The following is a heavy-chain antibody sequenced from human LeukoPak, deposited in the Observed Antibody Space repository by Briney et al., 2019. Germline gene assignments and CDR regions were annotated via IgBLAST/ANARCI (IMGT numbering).Heavy chain of an antibody. CDR2: IYTSGST. V-gene: IGHV4-61*02. D-gene: IGHD3-10*01. CDR1: GGSISSGSYY. J-gene: IGHJ4*02. Sequence: SETLSLTCTVSGGSISSGSYYWSWIRQPAGKGLEWIGRIYTSGSTNYNPSLKSRVTISVDTSKNQFSLKLSSVTAADTAVYYCARPPLLWSGESKVDYFDYWGQGTLVTVSS. CDR3: ARPPLLWSGESKVDYFDY.